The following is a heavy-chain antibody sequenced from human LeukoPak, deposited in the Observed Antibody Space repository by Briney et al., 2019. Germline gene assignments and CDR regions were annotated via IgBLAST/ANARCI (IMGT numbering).Heavy chain of an antibody. CDR3: ASGHEGIAVAGTLDY. Sequence: GGSLRLSCAASGFTFSSYAMHWVRHAPGKGLEWVAVISYDGSNKYYADSVKGRFTISRDNSKNTLYLQMNSLRAEDTAVYYCASGHEGIAVAGTLDYWGQGTLVTVSS. V-gene: IGHV3-30-3*01. CDR1: GFTFSSYA. J-gene: IGHJ4*02. CDR2: ISYDGSNK. D-gene: IGHD6-19*01.